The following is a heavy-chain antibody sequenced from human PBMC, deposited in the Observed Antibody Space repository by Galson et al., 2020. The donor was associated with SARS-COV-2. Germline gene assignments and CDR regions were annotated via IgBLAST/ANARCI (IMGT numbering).Heavy chain of an antibody. CDR2: IRGDGSKT. D-gene: IGHD6-19*01. CDR3: TREGWQGGS. J-gene: IGHJ4*02. V-gene: IGHV3-7*01. CDR1: GFTFSDYW. Sequence: GGSLRLSCVVSGFTFSDYWMNWIRQAPGKGLEWVANIRGDGSKTNYADSVKGRFSISRDTAVYTLYLEMNSLRVDDTAVYYCTREGWQGGSWGQGTRVTVSS.